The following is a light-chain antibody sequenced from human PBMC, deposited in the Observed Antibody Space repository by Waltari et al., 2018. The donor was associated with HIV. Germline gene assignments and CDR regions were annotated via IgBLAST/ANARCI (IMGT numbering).Light chain of an antibody. V-gene: IGLV1-40*01. Sequence: SVLTQPPSVSGAPGQTITISCTGSSSNIGASYDVHWYQHLPGTAPKLLSYGNTIRPSGVPDRFSGSKSGTSASLAITGLQAEDEADYYCQSYDSSLRGRVFGGGTKLTVL. CDR2: GNT. CDR1: SSNIGASYD. CDR3: QSYDSSLRGRV. J-gene: IGLJ3*02.